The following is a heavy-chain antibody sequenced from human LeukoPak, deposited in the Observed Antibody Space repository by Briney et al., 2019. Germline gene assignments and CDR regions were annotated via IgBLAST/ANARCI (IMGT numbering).Heavy chain of an antibody. CDR1: GGSISSYY. Sequence: SETLSLTCTVSGGSISSYYWSWIRQPAGKGLEWIGRIYTSGSTNYNPSLKSRVTMSVDTSKNQFSLKLSSVTAADTAVYYCARDRGRGMRSSSRGGYRAYSYGMDVWGQGTTVTVSS. CDR3: ARDRGRGMRSSSRGGYRAYSYGMDV. CDR2: IYTSGST. D-gene: IGHD6-6*01. J-gene: IGHJ6*02. V-gene: IGHV4-4*07.